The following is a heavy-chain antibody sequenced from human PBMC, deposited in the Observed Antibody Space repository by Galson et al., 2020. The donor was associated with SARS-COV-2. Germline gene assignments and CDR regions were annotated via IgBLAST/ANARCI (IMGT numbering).Heavy chain of an antibody. CDR3: ARDFYDSSGYYYCIPYYYYMDV. D-gene: IGHD3-22*01. CDR1: RYTYTSYA. V-gene: IGHV7-4-1*02. CDR2: MNNNTGNR. Sequence: ASVKVSCKASRYTYTSYAMNWVRQAPAQGLEGMGWMNNNTGNRTYTKGFTRRLIFTLDTSVSTAYLQISSLKAEDTAVYYCARDFYDSSGYYYCIPYYYYMDVWGKGTTVTVSS. J-gene: IGHJ6*03.